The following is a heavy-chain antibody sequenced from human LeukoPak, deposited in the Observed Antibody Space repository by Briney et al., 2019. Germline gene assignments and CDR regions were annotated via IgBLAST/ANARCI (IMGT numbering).Heavy chain of an antibody. Sequence: GESLKISCKGSGYSFTSYWISWVRQMRGKGLEWMGRIAPSDSYTNYSPSFQGHVTISADKSISTAYLQWSSLKASDTAMYYCASQGVRGVINDAFDIWGQGTMVTVSS. J-gene: IGHJ3*02. CDR1: GYSFTSYW. CDR2: IAPSDSYT. V-gene: IGHV5-10-1*01. D-gene: IGHD3-10*01. CDR3: ASQGVRGVINDAFDI.